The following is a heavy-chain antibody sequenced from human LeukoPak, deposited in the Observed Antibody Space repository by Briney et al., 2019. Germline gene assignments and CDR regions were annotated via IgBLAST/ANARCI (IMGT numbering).Heavy chain of an antibody. CDR1: GVTLSDYA. D-gene: IGHD3-10*01. J-gene: IGHJ4*02. V-gene: IGHV3-23*01. CDR3: AQRGVVIRGVIVIGYHQEAYHYDF. Sequence: PGGSLRLSCAVSGVTLSDYAMTWVRQAPGKGLEWVSEISHSGGSTYYADSVKGRFTISRETSLTTLYLQMNNFRAEDTAVYFCAQRGVVIRGVIVIGYHQEAYHYDFWGQGVLVTVSS. CDR2: ISHSGGST.